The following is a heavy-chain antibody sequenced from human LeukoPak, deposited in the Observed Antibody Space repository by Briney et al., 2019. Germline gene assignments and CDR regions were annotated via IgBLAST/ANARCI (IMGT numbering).Heavy chain of an antibody. D-gene: IGHD1-26*01. CDR2: INPSGGST. J-gene: IGHJ3*02. V-gene: IGHV1-46*01. Sequence: GASVKVSCKASGYIFTSYYMHWVRQAPGQGLEGMGIINPSGGSTSYAQKFQGRVTMTSDTSTSTIYMELSSLKPEDTAVYYCARDRELESMGACDIWGQGTMVTVSP. CDR1: GYIFTSYY. CDR3: ARDRELESMGACDI.